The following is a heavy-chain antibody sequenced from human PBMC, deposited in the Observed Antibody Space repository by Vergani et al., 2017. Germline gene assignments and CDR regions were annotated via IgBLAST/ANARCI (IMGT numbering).Heavy chain of an antibody. J-gene: IGHJ4*02. CDR1: GFTFSSYE. V-gene: IGHV3-48*03. Sequence: VQLVESGGGLVQPGGSLRLSCAASGFTFSSYEMNWVRQAPGKGLEWVSYISSSGSTIYYADSVKGRFTISRDNAKNSLYLQMNSLRAEDTAVYYCARASPPRVRGVITHFDYWGQGTLVTVSA. CDR3: ARASPPRVRGVITHFDY. D-gene: IGHD3-10*01. CDR2: ISSSGSTI.